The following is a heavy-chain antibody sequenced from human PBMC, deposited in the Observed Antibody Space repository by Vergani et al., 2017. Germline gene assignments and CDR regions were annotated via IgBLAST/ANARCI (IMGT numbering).Heavy chain of an antibody. J-gene: IGHJ4*02. V-gene: IGHV3-9*01. CDR2: ISWNSGSI. CDR3: AKDVFGYSSSPKYFDY. CDR1: GFTFSSYA. Sequence: EVQLLESGGGLVQPGGSLRLSCAASGFTFSSYAMHWVRQAPGKGLEWVSGISWNSGSIGHADSVKGRFTISRDNAKNSLYLQMNSLRAEDTALYYCAKDVFGYSSSPKYFDYWGQGTLVTVSS. D-gene: IGHD6-6*01.